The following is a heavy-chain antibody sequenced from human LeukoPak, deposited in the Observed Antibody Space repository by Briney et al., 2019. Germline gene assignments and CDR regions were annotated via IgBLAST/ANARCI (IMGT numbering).Heavy chain of an antibody. CDR2: IKSDGSAT. Sequence: RGGSLRLSCAASGFTFSRCWMHWVRQAPGKGLVWVSRIKSDGSATNYADSVKGRFSISRDNAKKTLYLQMNSLRAEDTAVYYCASVVGGYYPPVEGLDIWGQGTMVTVSA. CDR3: ASVVGGYYPPVEGLDI. D-gene: IGHD3-3*01. CDR1: GFTFSRCW. J-gene: IGHJ3*02. V-gene: IGHV3-74*01.